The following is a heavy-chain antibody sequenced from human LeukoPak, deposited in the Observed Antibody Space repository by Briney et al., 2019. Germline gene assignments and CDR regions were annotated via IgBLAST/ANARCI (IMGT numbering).Heavy chain of an antibody. J-gene: IGHJ4*02. V-gene: IGHV3-74*01. Sequence: GGSLRLSCAASGFTFSSYWMHWVRQAPGEGLVWVSRISSDGSSTSYADSVKGRFTISRDNAKNTLYLQMNSLRAEDTAVYYCASRIPYDSSSYWGQGAPVTVSS. CDR2: ISSDGSST. CDR1: GFTFSSYW. D-gene: IGHD3-22*01. CDR3: ASRIPYDSSSY.